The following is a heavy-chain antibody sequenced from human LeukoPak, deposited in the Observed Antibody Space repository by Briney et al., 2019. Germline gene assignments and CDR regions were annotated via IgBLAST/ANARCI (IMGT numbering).Heavy chain of an antibody. Sequence: GESLKISCKGSGYSFTSNWIGWGRQMPGKELEWMGIIYPGDSDTRYSPSFQGHVTISADKSIDTAYLQWSSLKASDTAMYYCARGASPFDYWGQGTLVTVSS. CDR2: IYPGDSDT. J-gene: IGHJ4*02. CDR1: GYSFTSNW. V-gene: IGHV5-51*01. CDR3: ARGASPFDY.